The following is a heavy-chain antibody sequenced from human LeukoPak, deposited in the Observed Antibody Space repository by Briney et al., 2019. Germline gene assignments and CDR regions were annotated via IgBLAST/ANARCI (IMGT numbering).Heavy chain of an antibody. CDR1: GFTFSSYA. D-gene: IGHD2-2*01. Sequence: GGSLRLSCAASGFTFSSYAMSWVRQAPGKGLEWVSAISGSGGSTYYADTVKGRFTISRDNSKNTLYLQMNSLRAEDTAVYYCAKGAAVRDIVVVPAATHFDYWGQGTLVTVSS. CDR2: ISGSGGST. CDR3: AKGAAVRDIVVVPAATHFDY. V-gene: IGHV3-23*01. J-gene: IGHJ4*02.